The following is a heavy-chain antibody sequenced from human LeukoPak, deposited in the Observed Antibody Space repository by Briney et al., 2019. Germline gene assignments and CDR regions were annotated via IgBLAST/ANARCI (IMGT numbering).Heavy chain of an antibody. Sequence: SVKVSCKASGGTFSSYAISWVRQAPGQGLEWMGRIIPILGIANYAQKFQGRVTITADKSTSTAYMELSSLRSEDTAVYYCARGRGTGTPPGAHFDYWGQGTLVTVSS. V-gene: IGHV1-69*04. CDR3: ARGRGTGTPPGAHFDY. J-gene: IGHJ4*02. CDR2: IIPILGIA. D-gene: IGHD1-1*01. CDR1: GGTFSSYA.